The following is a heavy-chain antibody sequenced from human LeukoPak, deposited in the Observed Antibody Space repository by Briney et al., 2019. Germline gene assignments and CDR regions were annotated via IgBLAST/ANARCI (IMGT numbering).Heavy chain of an antibody. V-gene: IGHV1-8*01. J-gene: IGHJ4*02. D-gene: IGHD3-10*01. CDR1: GYTFTSYD. CDR2: MNPISGNT. Sequence: ASVKVSCKASGYTFTSYDINWVRRATGQGLEWMGWMNPISGNTGYAQKFQGRVTMTRNTSISTAYMELSSLRSEDTAVYYCARGLSRKKFGELSYYFDYWGQGTLVTVSS. CDR3: ARGLSRKKFGELSYYFDY.